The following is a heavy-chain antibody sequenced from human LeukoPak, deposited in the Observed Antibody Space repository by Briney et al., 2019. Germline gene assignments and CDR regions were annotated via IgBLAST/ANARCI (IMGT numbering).Heavy chain of an antibody. V-gene: IGHV1-69*05. J-gene: IGHJ4*02. Sequence: GASVKVSCKASGGTFNSYAISWVRQAPGQGLEWMGGIIPIFDTTNYAQKFQGRVTMTRNTSISTAYMELSSLRSEDTAVYYCARGRSGSWGYWGQGTLVTVSS. CDR1: GGTFNSYA. D-gene: IGHD1-26*01. CDR2: IIPIFDTT. CDR3: ARGRSGSWGY.